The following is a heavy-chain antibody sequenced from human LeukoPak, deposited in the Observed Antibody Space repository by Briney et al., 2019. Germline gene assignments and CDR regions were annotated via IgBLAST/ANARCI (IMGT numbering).Heavy chain of an antibody. Sequence: GGSLRLSCAVSGFTLSSSWMHWVRQVPGKGLVWVSRIDNYGSGTSYADSVKGRFTISRDNAKNTVYLQMNSLRAEDTAVYYCATVFDYWGQGTLVTVSS. CDR2: IDNYGSGT. J-gene: IGHJ4*02. CDR1: GFTLSSSW. V-gene: IGHV3-74*01. CDR3: ATVFDY.